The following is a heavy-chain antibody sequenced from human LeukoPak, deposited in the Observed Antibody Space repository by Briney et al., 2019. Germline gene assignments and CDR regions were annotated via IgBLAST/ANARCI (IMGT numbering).Heavy chain of an antibody. Sequence: SETLSLTCSVSGGSISSGDYYWSWIRQSPEKGLEWIGFIYYSGSVFYNPSLRSRLAISVDLSVNQFSLTLTSVTAADTAVYYCARGGRFCAAGSCYPNWLAPWGQGTLVTVSS. CDR3: ARGGRFCAAGSCYPNWLAP. J-gene: IGHJ5*02. V-gene: IGHV4-30-4*01. CDR2: IYYSGSV. D-gene: IGHD2-15*01. CDR1: GGSISSGDYY.